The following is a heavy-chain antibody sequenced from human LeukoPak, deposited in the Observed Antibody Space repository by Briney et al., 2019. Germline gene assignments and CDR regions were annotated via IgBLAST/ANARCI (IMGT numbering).Heavy chain of an antibody. CDR1: GGSFSGYY. J-gene: IGHJ4*02. CDR2: INHSGST. V-gene: IGHV4-34*01. Sequence: PSETLSLTCADYGGSFSGYYWSWIRQPPGKGLEWIGEINHSGSTNYNPSLKSRVTISVDTSKNQFSLKLSSVTAADTAVYYCARYERYSSSSLDYWGQGTLVTVSS. D-gene: IGHD6-6*01. CDR3: ARYERYSSSSLDY.